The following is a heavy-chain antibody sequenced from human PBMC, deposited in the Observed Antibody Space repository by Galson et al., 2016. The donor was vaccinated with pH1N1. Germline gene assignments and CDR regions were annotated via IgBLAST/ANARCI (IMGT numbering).Heavy chain of an antibody. D-gene: IGHD5-24*01. CDR3: TRGEDGYNYRDASDI. Sequence: SLRLSCAASGFTFSDSTMHWVRQPSGKGLEWVGRIRSKAVDYATAYAASVKGRFIISRDDSKNTAYLQLNSLKTEGTAVYYCTRGEDGYNYRDASDIWGQGTMVTVSS. J-gene: IGHJ3*02. CDR1: GFTFSDST. V-gene: IGHV3-73*01. CDR2: IRSKAVDYAT.